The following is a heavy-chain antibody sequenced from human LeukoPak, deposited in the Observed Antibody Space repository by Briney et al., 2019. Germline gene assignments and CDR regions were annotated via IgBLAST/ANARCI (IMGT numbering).Heavy chain of an antibody. Sequence: PGGSLRLSCAASGFTFSSYAMSWVRQAPGKGLEWVSAISGSGGSTYYADSVKGRFTISRDNAKNSLYLQMNSLRAEDTAVYYCARALDYDFWSGYSNWFDPWGQGTLVTVSS. J-gene: IGHJ5*02. D-gene: IGHD3-3*01. CDR1: GFTFSSYA. V-gene: IGHV3-23*01. CDR3: ARALDYDFWSGYSNWFDP. CDR2: ISGSGGST.